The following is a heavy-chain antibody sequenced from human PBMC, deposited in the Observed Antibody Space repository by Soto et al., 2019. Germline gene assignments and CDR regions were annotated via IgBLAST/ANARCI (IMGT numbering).Heavy chain of an antibody. CDR3: ARGRRGFLEWLPPHYFDS. CDR1: GGSFSGSF. Sequence: QVQLHQWGAGPLKPSETLSLTCAVYGGSFSGSFWSWIRQPPGKGLEWIGEIDQSGSTKYNPSLKNLVSITVDTSNNQFSLNLHFVTAADTAIYYCARGRRGFLEWLPPHYFDSWGQGTLVPVSS. D-gene: IGHD3-3*01. V-gene: IGHV4-34*01. J-gene: IGHJ4*02. CDR2: IDQSGST.